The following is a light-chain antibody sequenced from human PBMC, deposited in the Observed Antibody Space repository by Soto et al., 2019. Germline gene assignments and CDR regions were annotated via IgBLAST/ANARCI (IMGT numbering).Light chain of an antibody. Sequence: QSVLTHPASVSGSPGQSITISCTGTSSDVGGYNYVSWYQQLPGKAPKLVIYDVTNRPSGVSHRFSGSKSGNTASLTISGLQAEDEADYYCLSYTTTSTFVVFGGGTKLTVL. CDR2: DVT. CDR3: LSYTTTSTFVV. CDR1: SSDVGGYNY. V-gene: IGLV2-14*03. J-gene: IGLJ2*01.